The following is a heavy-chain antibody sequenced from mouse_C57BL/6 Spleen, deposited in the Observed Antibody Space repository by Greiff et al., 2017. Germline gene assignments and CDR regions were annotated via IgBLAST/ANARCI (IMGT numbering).Heavy chain of an antibody. D-gene: IGHD1-1*01. V-gene: IGHV1-52*01. CDR3: ARWYYGSSYFDV. CDR2: IDPSDSET. Sequence: QVQLQQPGAELVRPGSSVKLSCKASGYTFTSYWMHWVKQRPIQGLEWIGNIDPSDSETHYNQKFKDKATLTVDKSSSTAYMPLSSLTSEDSAVYYCARWYYGSSYFDVWGTGTTVTVSS. CDR1: GYTFTSYW. J-gene: IGHJ1*03.